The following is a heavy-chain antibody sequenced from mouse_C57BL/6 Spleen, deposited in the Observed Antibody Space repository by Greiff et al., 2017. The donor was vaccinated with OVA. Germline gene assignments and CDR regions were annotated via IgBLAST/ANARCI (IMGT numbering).Heavy chain of an antibody. CDR3: ARREVNYGSTWSAY. J-gene: IGHJ3*01. CDR2: IDPSDSYT. Sequence: QVQLQQPGAELVMPGASVKLSCKASGYTFTSYWMHWVKQRPGQGLEWIGEIDPSDSYTNYNQKFKGKSTLTVDKSSSTAYMQLSSLTSGDSAVYYGARREVNYGSTWSAYWGQGTLVTVSA. CDR1: GYTFTSYW. D-gene: IGHD1-1*01. V-gene: IGHV1-69*01.